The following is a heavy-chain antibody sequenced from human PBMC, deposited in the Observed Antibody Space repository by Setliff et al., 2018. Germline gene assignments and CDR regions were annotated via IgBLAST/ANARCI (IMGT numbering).Heavy chain of an antibody. Sequence: PGKSLKISCAASVSTFRDFGMHWVRQAPGKGLQWVAFIRFDESNKFYLESVRGRFSISRDNSKNTVYLQMNSLRVEDTAVYHCAKEGMRYWGSPGYMDVWGKGTTVTVSS. CDR1: VSTFRDFG. V-gene: IGHV3-30*02. CDR2: IRFDESNK. D-gene: IGHD7-27*01. J-gene: IGHJ6*03. CDR3: AKEGMRYWGSPGYMDV.